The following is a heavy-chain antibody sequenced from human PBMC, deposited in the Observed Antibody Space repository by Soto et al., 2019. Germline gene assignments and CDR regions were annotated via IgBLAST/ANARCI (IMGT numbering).Heavy chain of an antibody. CDR3: AKGSIEYSASVDN. D-gene: IGHD5-12*01. Sequence: EVQLLESGGGLVQPGGSLRLSCAASGFSFSSYAMVWVRQAPGKGLEWVSVISARGGSLYFAESVKGRFTISRDNSKNVLSLEMNSLRAEDTATDFCAKGSIEYSASVDNWGQGTLVVVSS. CDR1: GFSFSSYA. J-gene: IGHJ4*02. V-gene: IGHV3-23*01. CDR2: ISARGGSL.